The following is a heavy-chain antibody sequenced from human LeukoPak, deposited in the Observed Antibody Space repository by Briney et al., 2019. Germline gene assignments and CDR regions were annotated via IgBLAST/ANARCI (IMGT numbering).Heavy chain of an antibody. CDR1: GGTFSSST. V-gene: IGHV1-69*13. CDR3: ARDEKFEMLGYYFDY. CDR2: IIPIFDTT. Sequence: ASVKVSCKASGGTFSSSTISWVRQAPGQALEWMGGIIPIFDTTNYAQKFQGRVKITADESTNTAYMELSSLRSEDTAVYYCARDEKFEMLGYYFDYWGQGTLVTVSS. J-gene: IGHJ4*02. D-gene: IGHD3-10*02.